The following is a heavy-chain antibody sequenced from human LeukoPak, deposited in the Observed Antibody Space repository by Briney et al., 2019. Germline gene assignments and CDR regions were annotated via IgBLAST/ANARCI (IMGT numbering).Heavy chain of an antibody. CDR2: ISGSGGST. D-gene: IGHD3-22*01. V-gene: IGHV3-23*01. J-gene: IGHJ6*02. CDR3: AKVVYDSSGYYYYYYYYGMDV. CDR1: GFTFSSYA. Sequence: GSLRLSCAASGFTFSSYAMSWVRQAPGKGLEWVSAISGSGGSTYYADSVKGRFTISRDNSKNMLYLQMNSLRAEDTAVYYCAKVVYDSSGYYYYYYYYGMDVWGQGTTVTVSS.